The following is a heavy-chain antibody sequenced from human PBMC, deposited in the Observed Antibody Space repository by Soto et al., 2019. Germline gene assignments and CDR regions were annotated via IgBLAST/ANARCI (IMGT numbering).Heavy chain of an antibody. J-gene: IGHJ5*02. CDR1: GGSISSGGYY. CDR2: IYYSGST. CDR3: ARVAVVVFREAGRFDP. V-gene: IGHV4-31*03. D-gene: IGHD3-22*01. Sequence: PSETLSLTCTVSGGSISSGGYYWSWIRQHPGKGLEWIGYIYYSGSTYYNPSLKSRVTISVDTSKNQFSLKLSSVTAADTAVYYCARVAVVVFREAGRFDPWGQGTLVTVSS.